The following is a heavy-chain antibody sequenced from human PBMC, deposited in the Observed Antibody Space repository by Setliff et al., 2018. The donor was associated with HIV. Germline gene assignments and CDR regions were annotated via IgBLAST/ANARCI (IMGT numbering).Heavy chain of an antibody. Sequence: SETLSLTCTVSGGSISGDFWTWIRQPAGEGLEWIGRTHASGTTQCEPSLKNRCSMSIDTSKNQFSLKLSSVTAADTAVYYCARQTATGTSATFDSWGQGSLVLVSS. CDR3: ARQTATGTSATFDS. D-gene: IGHD2-21*02. CDR2: THASGTT. CDR1: GGSISGDF. J-gene: IGHJ4*02. V-gene: IGHV4-4*07.